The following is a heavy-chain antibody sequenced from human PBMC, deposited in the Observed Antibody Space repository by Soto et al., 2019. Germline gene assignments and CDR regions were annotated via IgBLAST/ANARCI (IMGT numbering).Heavy chain of an antibody. J-gene: IGHJ3*02. V-gene: IGHV4-31*03. CDR3: AREDRDFGAFDI. CDR1: GGSISSGGYY. D-gene: IGHD3-10*01. CDR2: ISYSGST. Sequence: PSETLSLTCTVSGGSISSGGYYWSWIRQHPGKGLEWIGYISYSGSTYYNPSLKSRVTISVDTSKNQFSLMLTSVSAADTAVYYCAREDRDFGAFDIWGQGTMVTVSS.